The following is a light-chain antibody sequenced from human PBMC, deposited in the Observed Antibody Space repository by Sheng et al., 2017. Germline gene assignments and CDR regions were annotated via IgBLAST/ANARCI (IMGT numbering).Light chain of an antibody. CDR3: QSYDSTNRWV. CDR1: SGGIASNY. J-gene: IGLJ3*02. CDR2: EDN. V-gene: IGLV6-57*01. Sequence: FMLTQPHSVSESPGKTVTISCTRRSGGIASNYVQWYQQRPGSSPTTVIYEDNQRPSGVPDRFSGSIDSTSNSASLTISGLKTEDEGDYYCQSYDSTNRWVFGGGTKLTVL.